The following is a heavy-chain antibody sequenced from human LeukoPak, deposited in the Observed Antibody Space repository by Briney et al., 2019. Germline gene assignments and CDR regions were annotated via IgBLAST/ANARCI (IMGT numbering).Heavy chain of an antibody. CDR2: ISYDGSNK. CDR3: ARGGGARYFDY. D-gene: IGHD3-16*01. CDR1: GFTFSSYA. Sequence: PGGSLRLSCAASGFTFSSYAMHWVRQAPGKGLEWVAVISYDGSNKYYADSVKGRFTISRDNSKNTLYLQMDSLRAGDTAVYYCARGGGARYFDYWGQGTLVTVSS. J-gene: IGHJ4*02. V-gene: IGHV3-30*14.